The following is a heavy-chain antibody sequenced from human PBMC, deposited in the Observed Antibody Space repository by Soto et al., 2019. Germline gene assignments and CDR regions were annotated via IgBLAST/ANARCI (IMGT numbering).Heavy chain of an antibody. CDR2: ITGSGGGT. V-gene: IGHV3-23*01. CDR1: GFTFSGYA. D-gene: IGHD3-22*01. Sequence: GGSLRLSCAASGFTFSGYAMSWVRQAPGKGLEWVSSITGSGGGTYYADSVKGPFTISRDNSKNTLYLQMNSLRAEDTAVYYCAKDLGSSGYYPIDCWGQGTLVTVSS. J-gene: IGHJ4*02. CDR3: AKDLGSSGYYPIDC.